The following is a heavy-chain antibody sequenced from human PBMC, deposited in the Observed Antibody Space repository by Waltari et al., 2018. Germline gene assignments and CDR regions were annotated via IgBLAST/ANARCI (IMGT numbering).Heavy chain of an antibody. D-gene: IGHD3-10*01. CDR2: IYYSGST. CDR1: GGSISSYY. CDR3: ARDRPMVRGVLHGYYGMDV. Sequence: QVQLQESGPGLVKPSETLSLTCTVSGGSISSYYWSWIRQPPGKGLEWIGYIYYSGSTNYTPSLKSRVTISVDTSKNQFSLKLSSVTAADTAVYYCARDRPMVRGVLHGYYGMDVWGQGTTVTVSS. V-gene: IGHV4-59*01. J-gene: IGHJ6*02.